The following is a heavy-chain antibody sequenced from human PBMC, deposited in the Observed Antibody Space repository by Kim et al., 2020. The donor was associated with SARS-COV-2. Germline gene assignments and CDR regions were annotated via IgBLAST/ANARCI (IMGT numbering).Heavy chain of an antibody. J-gene: IGHJ6*01. CDR3: ARSEQIGGPWGYQNDMDV. CDR1: GFSLSDYY. V-gene: IGHV3-11*01. Sequence: GGSLRLSCAASGFSLSDYYMSWIRQAPGKGLEWVSYFSNSGRTIFYADSVKGRITVSRDTAKNSLYLQMIGLRDEDTAVYYCARSEQIGGPWGYQNDMDVWGQEPTVTVSS. CDR2: FSNSGRTI. D-gene: IGHD6-6*01.